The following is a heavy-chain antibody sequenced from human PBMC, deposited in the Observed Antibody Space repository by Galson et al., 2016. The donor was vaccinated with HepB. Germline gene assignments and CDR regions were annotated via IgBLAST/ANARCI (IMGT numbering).Heavy chain of an antibody. D-gene: IGHD5-24*01. J-gene: IGHJ4*02. Sequence: SLRLSCAASGFDFRRYAMNWVRQAPGKGLQWLSYISSTGRSIYYADSVKGRLTVSRDNGRSSLFLQLDDLRDEDTAIYYCARGPRWLQLGYYFDYSGQGVLVTVSS. CDR3: ARGPRWLQLGYYFDY. CDR1: GFDFRRYA. V-gene: IGHV3-48*02. CDR2: ISSTGRSI.